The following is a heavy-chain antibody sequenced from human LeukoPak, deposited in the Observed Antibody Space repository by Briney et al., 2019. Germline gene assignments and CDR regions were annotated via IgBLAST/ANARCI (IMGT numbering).Heavy chain of an antibody. CDR1: GFIFSNYN. D-gene: IGHD5-18*01. CDR2: ISSSSGTI. CDR3: ARALGYSYGYAVDY. Sequence: GGSLRLSCAASGFIFSNYNMNWVRQTPGKGLEWLSYISSSSGTIYYADSVKGRFTISGDNAKNSLYLQMNSLRAEDTAVYYCARALGYSYGYAVDYWGQGTLVTVSS. V-gene: IGHV3-48*01. J-gene: IGHJ4*02.